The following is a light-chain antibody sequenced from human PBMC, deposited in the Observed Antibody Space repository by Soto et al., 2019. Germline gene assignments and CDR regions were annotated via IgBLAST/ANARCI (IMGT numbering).Light chain of an antibody. CDR1: HNIERW. CDR3: QQFAISTT. Sequence: IQMTQSPSTLSASVGDRVTITCRASHNIERWMAWYQQKPGKAPSLLIFDASTLHSGVPSRFSGSGSGTDFTITIRSLQHDDFATYYCQQFAISTTFGQGTKVEVK. V-gene: IGKV1-5*01. J-gene: IGKJ1*01. CDR2: DAS.